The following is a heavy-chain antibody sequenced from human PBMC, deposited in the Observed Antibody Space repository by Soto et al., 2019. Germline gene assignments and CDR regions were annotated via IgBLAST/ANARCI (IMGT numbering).Heavy chain of an antibody. V-gene: IGHV4-4*07. Sequence: QVQLQESGPGLVKPSETLSLTCTVSGGSISNYYWNWIRQPAGKALEWLGRIYTSGSTNYNPSLKSRVTMSVDTSKNQFSLKLSSVTAADTAVYYCARDVQSGYTYGYDWIDPWGQGALVTVSS. D-gene: IGHD5-18*01. CDR3: ARDVQSGYTYGYDWIDP. CDR1: GGSISNYY. J-gene: IGHJ5*02. CDR2: IYTSGST.